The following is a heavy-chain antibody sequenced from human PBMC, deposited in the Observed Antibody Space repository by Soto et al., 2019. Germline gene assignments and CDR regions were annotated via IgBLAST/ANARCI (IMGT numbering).Heavy chain of an antibody. V-gene: IGHV4-31*03. J-gene: IGHJ6*02. D-gene: IGHD2-21*02. CDR2: IYYSGST. CDR1: GGSISSGGYY. CDR3: VRVAYCGGDCYRPPPCYYYYGMDV. Sequence: QVQLQESGPGLVKPSQTLSLTCTVSGGSISSGGYYWSWIRQHPGKGLEWIGYIYYSGSTYYNPSLKSRVTISVDTSKSLFCLMLSSVTAADTAVDYCVRVAYCGGDCYRPPPCYYYYGMDVWGQGTTVTVSS.